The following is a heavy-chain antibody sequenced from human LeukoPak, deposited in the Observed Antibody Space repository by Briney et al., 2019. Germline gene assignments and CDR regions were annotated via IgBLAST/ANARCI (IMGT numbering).Heavy chain of an antibody. CDR1: GFTVSTDH. CDR3: ANVGGYFDY. J-gene: IGHJ4*02. V-gene: IGHV3-23*01. CDR2: ISTSGGST. Sequence: PGGSLRLSCAASGFTVSTDHMSWVRQAPGKGLEWVSTISTSGGSTYYADSVKGRFTISRDNSKNTLYLQMNSLRAEDTAVHFCANVGGYFDYWGQGTLLTVSS.